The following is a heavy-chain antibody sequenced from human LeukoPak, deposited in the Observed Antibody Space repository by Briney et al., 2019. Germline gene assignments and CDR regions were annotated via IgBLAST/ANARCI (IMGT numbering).Heavy chain of an antibody. CDR1: GFTFSSYA. V-gene: IGHV3-30*04. CDR2: ISYDGSNK. D-gene: IGHD5-18*01. J-gene: IGHJ3*02. Sequence: GALRLSCAASGFTFSSYAMHWVRQAPGKGLEWVAVISYDGSNKYYADSVKGRFTISRDNSKNTLYLQMNSLRAEDTAVYYCARGVVGYGYAFDIWGQGTMVTVSS. CDR3: ARGVVGYGYAFDI.